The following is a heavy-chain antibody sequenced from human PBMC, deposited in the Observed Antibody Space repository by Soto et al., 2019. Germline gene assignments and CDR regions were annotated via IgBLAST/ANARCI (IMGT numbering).Heavy chain of an antibody. D-gene: IGHD6-19*01. CDR2: ILYSGSI. J-gene: IGHJ4*02. CDR1: GGSITRNNHY. V-gene: IGHV4-39*01. CDR3: ARLGSSGWYQGSYFDY. Sequence: QLQLQELGPGLVKPSETLSLTCTVSGGSITRNNHYWGWIRQSPGKGLEWIGSILYSGSINYNPSLTSRVTISVETSKNQFSLKMSSVTAADTAVYYCARLGSSGWYQGSYFDYWGQGTLVTVSS.